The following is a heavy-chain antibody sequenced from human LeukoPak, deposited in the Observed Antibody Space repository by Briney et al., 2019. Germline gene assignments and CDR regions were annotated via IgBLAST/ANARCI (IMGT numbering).Heavy chain of an antibody. J-gene: IGHJ3*02. Sequence: SETLSLTCAVSGYSISSGYYWGWIRQPPGKGLEWIGSIYHSESTYYNPSLKSRVTISVDTPKNQFSLKLSSVAAADTAVYYCAREGSSWYYAFDIWGQGTMVTVSS. CDR2: IYHSEST. D-gene: IGHD6-13*01. V-gene: IGHV4-38-2*02. CDR3: AREGSSWYYAFDI. CDR1: GYSISSGYY.